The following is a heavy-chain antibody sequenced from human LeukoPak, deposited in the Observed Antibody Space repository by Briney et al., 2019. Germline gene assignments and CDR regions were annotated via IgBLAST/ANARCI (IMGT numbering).Heavy chain of an antibody. V-gene: IGHV4-38-2*01. J-gene: IGHJ4*02. CDR3: ARVTYVDDMLYQYFDY. Sequence: SETLSLTCAVSSYSISSGSYCCCSRQSPGKGLEWVGSIFHSGNSYYNPSLKSRLTMSVDTSKNQFSLKLTSVTAADTAVYYCARVTYVDDMLYQYFDYWGQGILVTVSS. CDR2: IFHSGNS. CDR1: SYSISSGSY. D-gene: IGHD4-17*01.